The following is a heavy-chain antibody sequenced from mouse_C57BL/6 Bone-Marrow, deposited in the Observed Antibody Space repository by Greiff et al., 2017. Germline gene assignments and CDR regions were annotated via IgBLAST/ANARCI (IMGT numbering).Heavy chain of an antibody. CDR1: GFTFSSYA. CDR3: ARDRQLSTY. V-gene: IGHV5-4*01. D-gene: IGHD3-2*02. Sequence: EVKLMESGGGLVKPGGSLKLSCAASGFTFSSYAMSWVRQTPEKRLEWVATISDGGSYTYYPDNVKGRFTISRDNAKNNLYLQMSHLKSEDTAMYYCARDRQLSTYWGQGTLVTVSA. J-gene: IGHJ3*01. CDR2: ISDGGSYT.